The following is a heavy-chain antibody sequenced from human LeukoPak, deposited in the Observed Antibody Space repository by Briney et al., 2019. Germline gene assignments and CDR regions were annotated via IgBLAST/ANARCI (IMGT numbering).Heavy chain of an antibody. CDR3: ARSRGWYYYDSSGYFNY. CDR1: GGSISSYY. J-gene: IGHJ4*02. Sequence: PSETLSLTCTVSGGSISSYYWSWIRQPPGKGLEWIGYIYYSGSTNYNPSLKSRVTISVDTSKNQFSLKLSSVTAADTAVYYCARSRGWYYYDSSGYFNYWGQGTLVTVSS. D-gene: IGHD3-22*01. V-gene: IGHV4-59*12. CDR2: IYYSGST.